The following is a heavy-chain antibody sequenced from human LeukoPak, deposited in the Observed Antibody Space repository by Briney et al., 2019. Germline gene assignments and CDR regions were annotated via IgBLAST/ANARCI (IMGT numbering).Heavy chain of an antibody. CDR3: ARGLTYYYDSSGEKYYFDY. CDR1: GYTFTGYY. J-gene: IGHJ4*02. V-gene: IGHV1-2*02. D-gene: IGHD3-22*01. CDR2: IYPNSGGT. Sequence: ASVKVSCKASGYTFTGYYMHWVRQAPGQGLEWMGWIYPNSGGTNYAQKFQGRVTMTRDTSISTAYMELSRLRSDDTAVYYCARGLTYYYDSSGEKYYFDYWGQGTLVTVSS.